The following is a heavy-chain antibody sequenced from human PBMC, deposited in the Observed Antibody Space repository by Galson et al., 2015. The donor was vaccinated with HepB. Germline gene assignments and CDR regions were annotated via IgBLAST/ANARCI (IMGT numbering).Heavy chain of an antibody. CDR3: ARGMYSSSSGISVTDY. J-gene: IGHJ4*02. V-gene: IGHV1-46*03. CDR2: INPSGGST. Sequence: SVKVSCKASGYTFTSYYMHWVRQAPGQGLEWMGIINPSGGSTSYAQKFQGRVTMTRDTSTSTVYMELSSLRSEDTAVYYCARGMYSSSSGISVTDYWGQGTLVTVSS. CDR1: GYTFTSYY. D-gene: IGHD6-6*01.